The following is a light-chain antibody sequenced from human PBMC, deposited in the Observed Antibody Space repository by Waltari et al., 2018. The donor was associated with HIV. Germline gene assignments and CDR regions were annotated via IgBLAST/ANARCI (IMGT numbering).Light chain of an antibody. V-gene: IGLV7-43*01. CDR3: LLYYGGAHPYVV. J-gene: IGLJ2*01. CDR1: TGAVTSGYY. Sequence: QTVVTQEPSLTVSPGGTVTLTCASSTGAVTSGYYPNWFQQKPGQAPRALIYSKSNKHSWTPARFSGSLLGGKAALTLSGVQPEDEAEYYCLLYYGGAHPYVVFGGGTKLTVL. CDR2: SKS.